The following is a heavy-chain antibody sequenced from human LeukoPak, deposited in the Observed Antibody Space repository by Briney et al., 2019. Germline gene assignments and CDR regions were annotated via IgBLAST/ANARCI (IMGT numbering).Heavy chain of an antibody. Sequence: GASVKVSCKASGYTFTSNYMLWVRQAPGQGLEWMGIINPSGGSTSYAQKFQGRVTMTRDTSTSTVYMELSGLSSEDTAVYYCARVGGNYPINWGQGSLVTVSS. CDR1: GYTFTSNY. D-gene: IGHD1-26*01. CDR2: INPSGGST. V-gene: IGHV1-46*01. J-gene: IGHJ4*02. CDR3: ARVGGNYPIN.